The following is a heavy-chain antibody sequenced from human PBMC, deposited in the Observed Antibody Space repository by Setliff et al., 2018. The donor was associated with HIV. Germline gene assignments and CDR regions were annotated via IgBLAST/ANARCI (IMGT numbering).Heavy chain of an antibody. J-gene: IGHJ6*03. CDR3: ARGRVTLNGVAAGHHYMDV. Sequence: SSETLSLTCAVYGGSFSGYYWTWIRQCPGKGLEWIGEINQSGITNYNPSLKSRLTISVDTSKNQFSLRLTSVTAADTAIYFCARGRVTLNGVAAGHHYMDVWGKGNTVTV. CDR2: INQSGIT. D-gene: IGHD3-3*01. CDR1: GGSFSGYY. V-gene: IGHV4-34*01.